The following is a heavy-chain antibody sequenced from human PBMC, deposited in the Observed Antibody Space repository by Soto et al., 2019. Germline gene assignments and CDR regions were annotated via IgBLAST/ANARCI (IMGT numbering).Heavy chain of an antibody. J-gene: IGHJ6*03. D-gene: IGHD1-1*01. V-gene: IGHV3-33*01. CDR3: ARDLFPGYMDV. CDR1: GFTFSSYG. CDR2: IWYDGSNK. Sequence: PGGSLRLSCAASGFTFSSYGMHWVRQAPGKGLEWVAVIWYDGSNKYYADSVKGRFTISRDNSKNTLYLQMNSLRAEDTAVYYCARDLFPGYMDVWGKGTTVTVSS.